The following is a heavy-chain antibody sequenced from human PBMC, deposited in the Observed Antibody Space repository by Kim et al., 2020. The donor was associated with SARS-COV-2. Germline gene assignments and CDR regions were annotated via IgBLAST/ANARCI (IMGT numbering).Heavy chain of an antibody. Sequence: SETLSLTCTVSGGSINYYWSWIRQPPGKGLEWIGYIYYSGSADYNPSLKSRATISLDMFKKQFYLKLSSVTAVDTAVYFCARGEQWQDFDYWGQGTLVTVSS. D-gene: IGHD6-19*01. V-gene: IGHV4-59*13. CDR1: GGSINYY. CDR2: IYYSGSA. CDR3: ARGEQWQDFDY. J-gene: IGHJ4*02.